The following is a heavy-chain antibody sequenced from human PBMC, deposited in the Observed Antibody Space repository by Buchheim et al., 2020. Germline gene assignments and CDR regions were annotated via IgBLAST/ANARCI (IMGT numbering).Heavy chain of an antibody. CDR1: GFIFTNFC. CDR2: IDTSGSDT. D-gene: IGHD3-16*01. Sequence: EVQLVESGGGLVQPGGSLRLSCTTSGFIFTNFCMNWVRQAPGKGLEWVSYIDTSGSDTKYVESVKGRFTISRDNAKNSVYLQINSLRAEDTAVYYCARGSSCVNGVCYDLGWIAPWGQG. J-gene: IGHJ5*02. V-gene: IGHV3-48*01. CDR3: ARGSSCVNGVCYDLGWIAP.